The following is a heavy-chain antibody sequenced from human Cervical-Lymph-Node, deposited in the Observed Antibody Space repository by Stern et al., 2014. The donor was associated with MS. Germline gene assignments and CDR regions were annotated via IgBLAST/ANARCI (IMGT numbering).Heavy chain of an antibody. V-gene: IGHV3-30-3*01. CDR1: GFTFSSYA. J-gene: IGHJ6*02. CDR2: ISYEGSNK. D-gene: IGHD3-10*01. Sequence: VQLVESGGGVVQPGRSLRLSCAASGFTFSSYAMHWVRQAPGKGLEWVAVISYEGSNKYYADSVKGRFTISRDNYKNTLYLQMNSLRAEDTAVYYCARTYYYGSGSQKDYYGMDVWGQGTTVTVSS. CDR3: ARTYYYGSGSQKDYYGMDV.